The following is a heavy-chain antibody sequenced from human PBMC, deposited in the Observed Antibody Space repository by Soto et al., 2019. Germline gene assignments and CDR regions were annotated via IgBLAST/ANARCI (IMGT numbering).Heavy chain of an antibody. CDR2: IRSKAYGGTT. D-gene: IGHD6-13*01. V-gene: IGHV3-49*03. Sequence: RCLRFPCMSCGFSGGDPPESSSPQAAGKPRKSVRCIRSKAYGGTTEHAASVKGRFTISRDDSKSIAYLQMNSLKTEDTAVYYCTRVPRPGYSSSWRQGPARDAFDIWGRGTMVTVSS. CDR3: TRVPRPGYSSSWRQGPARDAFDI. CDR1: GFSGGDPP. J-gene: IGHJ3*02.